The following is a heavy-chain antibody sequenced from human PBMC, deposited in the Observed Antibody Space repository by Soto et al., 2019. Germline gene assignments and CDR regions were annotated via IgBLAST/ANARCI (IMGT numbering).Heavy chain of an antibody. J-gene: IGHJ5*02. CDR2: IYYSGST. CDR3: ARSVDP. CDR1: GGSIGSYY. Sequence: SETLSLTCTVSGGSIGSYYGSWIRQPPGKGLEWIGYIYYSGSTYYNPSLKSRVTISVDTSKNQFSLKLSSVTAADTAVYYCARSVDPWGQGTLVTVSS. V-gene: IGHV4-59*12.